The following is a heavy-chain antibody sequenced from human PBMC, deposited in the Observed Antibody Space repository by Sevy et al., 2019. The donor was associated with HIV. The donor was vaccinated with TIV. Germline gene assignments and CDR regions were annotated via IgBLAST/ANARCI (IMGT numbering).Heavy chain of an antibody. CDR2: ISSSGVYE. V-gene: IGHV3-21*01. J-gene: IGHJ4*02. CDR3: ARVPDSGGRRRADY. D-gene: IGHD1-26*01. CDR1: GFSFNTYT. Sequence: GGSLRLSCAASGFSFNTYTFYWVRQAPGEGLEWISSISSSGVYEYYADSVRGRFTISRDNAKNSLSLQMNGLRVEDTGVYYCARVPDSGGRRRADYWGQGTRVTVSS.